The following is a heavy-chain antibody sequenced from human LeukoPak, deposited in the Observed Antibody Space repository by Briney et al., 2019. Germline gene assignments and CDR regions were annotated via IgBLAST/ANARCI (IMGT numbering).Heavy chain of an antibody. CDR3: ARVGAAPNWFDP. CDR1: GYTFTSYG. Sequence: SVKVSCKASGYTFTSYGISWVRQAPGQGLEWMGGIIPIFGTANYAQKFQGRVTITADESTSTAYMELSSLRSEDTAVYYCARVGAAPNWFDPWGQGTLVTVSS. V-gene: IGHV1-69*13. J-gene: IGHJ5*02. CDR2: IIPIFGTA. D-gene: IGHD6-13*01.